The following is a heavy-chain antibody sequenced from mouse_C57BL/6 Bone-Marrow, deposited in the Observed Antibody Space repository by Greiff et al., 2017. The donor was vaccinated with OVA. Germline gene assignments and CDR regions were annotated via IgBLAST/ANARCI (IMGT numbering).Heavy chain of an antibody. Sequence: VQLQQSVAELVRPGASVKLSCTASGFHIKNTYMHWVKQRPEQGLEWIGRIDPANGNTTYAPKFQGKATITADTSSNTAYLQLSSLTSEDTAIYYCASGPPYYFDYWGQGTTLTVSS. CDR2: IDPANGNT. CDR3: ASGPPYYFDY. V-gene: IGHV14-3*01. CDR1: GFHIKNTY. J-gene: IGHJ2*01.